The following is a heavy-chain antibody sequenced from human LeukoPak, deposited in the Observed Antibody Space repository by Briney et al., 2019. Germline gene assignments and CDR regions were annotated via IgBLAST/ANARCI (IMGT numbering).Heavy chain of an antibody. J-gene: IGHJ4*02. CDR1: GFTFSSYA. CDR3: AKDRDPYDYGDYNFDY. Sequence: GGSLRLSCAASGFTFSSYAMSWVRQAPGKGLEWVSAISGSGGSTYYADSVKGRFTISRDNSKNTLYLQMNSLRAEDTAVYYCAKDRDPYDYGDYNFDYWGQGTLVTVSS. CDR2: ISGSGGST. D-gene: IGHD4-17*01. V-gene: IGHV3-23*01.